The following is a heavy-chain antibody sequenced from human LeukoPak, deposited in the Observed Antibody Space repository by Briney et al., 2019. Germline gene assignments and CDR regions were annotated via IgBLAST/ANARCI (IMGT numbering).Heavy chain of an antibody. CDR2: IYWDDDK. CDR3: AHSGGYCTSSTCYDHFDS. V-gene: IGHV2-5*02. J-gene: IGHJ4*02. CDR1: GFSLSTSGVG. D-gene: IGHD2-2*01. Sequence: GSGPTLVNPTQTLTLTCTFSGFSLSTSGVGVGWIRLPPGKALEWLALIYWDDDKRYSPSLKSRLTIMKDTSRNQVVLIMTNMDPVDTATYYCAHSGGYCTSSTCYDHFDSWGQGTLVTVSS.